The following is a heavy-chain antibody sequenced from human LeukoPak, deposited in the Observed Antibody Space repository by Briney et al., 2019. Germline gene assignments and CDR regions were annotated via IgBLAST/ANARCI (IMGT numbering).Heavy chain of an antibody. V-gene: IGHV3-30*18. CDR3: AKRVPDY. J-gene: IGHJ4*02. D-gene: IGHD1-1*01. CDR1: GFTFSSYG. Sequence: GRSLGLSCAASGFTFSSYGMHWVRQAPGKGLEWVAVISYDGSNKYYADSVKGRFTISRDNSKNTLYLQMNSLRAEDTAVYYCAKRVPDYWGQGTLVTVSS. CDR2: ISYDGSNK.